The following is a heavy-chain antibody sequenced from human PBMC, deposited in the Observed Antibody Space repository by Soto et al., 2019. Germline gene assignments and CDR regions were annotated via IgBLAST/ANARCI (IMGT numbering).Heavy chain of an antibody. J-gene: IGHJ4*02. V-gene: IGHV1-18*01. CDR2: ISAYNGNT. CDR3: AREYYYGSGGAY. CDR1: GYTFTSYG. Sequence: QVQLVQSGAEVKKPGASVKVSCKASGYTFTSYGISWVRQAPGQGLEWMGWISAYNGNTNYAQKPQGRVTMTTDTSPSTASMELRGLRSDATAVNYCAREYYYGSGGAYWGQGTLVTVSS. D-gene: IGHD3-10*01.